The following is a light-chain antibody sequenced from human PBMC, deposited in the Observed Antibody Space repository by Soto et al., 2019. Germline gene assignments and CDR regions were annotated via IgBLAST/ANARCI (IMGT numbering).Light chain of an antibody. CDR1: SGHSSYA. Sequence: QSVLTQSPSASASLGASVKLTCTLSSGHSSYAIAWHQQQPEKGPRYLMKLNSDGSHNKGDGIPDRFSGSSSGAERYLTISGLQSEDEADYYCQTWDTGHVVFGGGTKLTVL. CDR3: QTWDTGHVV. J-gene: IGLJ2*01. V-gene: IGLV4-69*01. CDR2: LNSDGSH.